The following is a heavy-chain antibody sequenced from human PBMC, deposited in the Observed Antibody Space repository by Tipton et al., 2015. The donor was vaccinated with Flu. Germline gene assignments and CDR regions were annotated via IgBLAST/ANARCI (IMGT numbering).Heavy chain of an antibody. CDR1: GFIFSNYG. CDR2: IRYDGTNK. V-gene: IGHV3-30*02. Sequence: SLRLSCEASGFIFSNYGMHWVRQAPGKGLEWVSFIRYDGTNKYYSDSVKGRFTISKDRYKDTLYLQMNSLRPEDTAVYYCAKSIKTALTNSYYFYAMDVRGQGTPLTVSS. D-gene: IGHD3-10*01. J-gene: IGHJ6*02. CDR3: AKSIKTALTNSYYFYAMDV.